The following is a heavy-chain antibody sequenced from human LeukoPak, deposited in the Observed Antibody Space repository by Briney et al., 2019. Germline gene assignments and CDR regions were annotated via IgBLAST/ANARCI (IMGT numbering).Heavy chain of an antibody. CDR1: GFTFSSYW. CDR2: IKQDGSEK. CDR3: ARWELLKNYYYMDV. Sequence: GGSLRLSCAASGFTFSSYWMSWVRQAPGKGLEWVANIKQDGSEKYYVDPVKGRFTISRDSAKNTLYLQMNSLRAEDTAVYYCARWELLKNYYYMDVWGKGTTVTVSS. V-gene: IGHV3-7*01. D-gene: IGHD1-26*01. J-gene: IGHJ6*03.